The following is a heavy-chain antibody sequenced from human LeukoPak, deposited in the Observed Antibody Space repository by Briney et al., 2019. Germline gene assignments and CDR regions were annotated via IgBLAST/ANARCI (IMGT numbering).Heavy chain of an antibody. J-gene: IGHJ4*02. Sequence: ASVKVSCKASGGTFSSYAISWVRQAPGQGLEWMGRIIPIFGTANYAQKSQGRVTITTDESTSTAYMELSSLRSEDTAVYYCARDRPLGYCSGGSCSGFDYWGQGTLVTVSS. V-gene: IGHV1-69*05. CDR1: GGTFSSYA. CDR3: ARDRPLGYCSGGSCSGFDY. CDR2: IIPIFGTA. D-gene: IGHD2-15*01.